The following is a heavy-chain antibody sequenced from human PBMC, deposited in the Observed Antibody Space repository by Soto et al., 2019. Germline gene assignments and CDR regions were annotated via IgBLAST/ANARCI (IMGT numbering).Heavy chain of an antibody. V-gene: IGHV4-38-2*02. D-gene: IGHD3-22*01. CDR3: ARESITMIVPYYFDY. Sequence: LSLTCAVSGYSISSGYYWGWIRQPPGKGLEWIGSIYHSGSTYYNPSLKSRVTISVDTSKNQFSLKLSSVTAADTAVYYCARESITMIVPYYFDYWGQGTLVTVSS. J-gene: IGHJ4*02. CDR2: IYHSGST. CDR1: GYSISSGYY.